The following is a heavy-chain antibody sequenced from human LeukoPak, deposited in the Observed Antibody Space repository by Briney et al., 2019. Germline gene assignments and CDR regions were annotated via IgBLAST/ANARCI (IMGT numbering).Heavy chain of an antibody. J-gene: IGHJ6*03. CDR1: GFTFSSYG. V-gene: IGHV3-23*01. Sequence: PGGSLRLSCAASGFTFSSYGMSWVRQAPGKGLEWVSAISGSGGSTYYADSVKGRFTISRDNSKNTLYLQMNSLRAEDTAVYYCAKGGQQLVRWYYYYYMDVWGKGTTVTISS. CDR2: ISGSGGST. D-gene: IGHD6-13*01. CDR3: AKGGQQLVRWYYYYYMDV.